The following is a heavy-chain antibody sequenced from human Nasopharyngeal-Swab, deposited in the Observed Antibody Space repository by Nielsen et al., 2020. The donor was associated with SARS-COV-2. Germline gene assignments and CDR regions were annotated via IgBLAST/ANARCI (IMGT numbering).Heavy chain of an antibody. Sequence: GGSLRLSCAASGFTFSSYAMSWVRQAPGKGLEWVSIISGSGDTTYYADSVNDRFTISRDNSKNTLYLQMNSLRAEDTAVYYCAKDLFNPAFDYWGQGTLVTVSS. J-gene: IGHJ4*02. V-gene: IGHV3-23*01. D-gene: IGHD1-14*01. CDR2: ISGSGDTT. CDR3: AKDLFNPAFDY. CDR1: GFTFSSYA.